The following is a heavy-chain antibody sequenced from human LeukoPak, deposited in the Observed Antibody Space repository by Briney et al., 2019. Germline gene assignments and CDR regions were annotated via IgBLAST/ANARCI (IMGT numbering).Heavy chain of an antibody. D-gene: IGHD1-26*01. Sequence: GGSLRLSCAASGFTFSSYSMNWVRQAPGKGLEWVSYISSSSSTIYYADSVKGRFTISRDNAKNSLYLQMNSLRAEDTAVYYCAREYRGWENYFDYWGQGTLVTVSS. CDR2: ISSSSSTI. J-gene: IGHJ4*02. CDR1: GFTFSSYS. V-gene: IGHV3-48*01. CDR3: AREYRGWENYFDY.